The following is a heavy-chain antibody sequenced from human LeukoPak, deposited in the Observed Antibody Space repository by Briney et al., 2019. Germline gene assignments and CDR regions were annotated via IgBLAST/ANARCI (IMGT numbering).Heavy chain of an antibody. J-gene: IGHJ4*02. D-gene: IGHD6-19*01. V-gene: IGHV4-59*01. Sequence: SETLSPTCTASDDSISRDFWTWIRQPPGKGLEWIGYIRYSGRTEYNPALKSRVTISIQTSKNQFSLKLTSVTAADTAIYYCARLPDVSGWPFGYWGQGILVTVSS. CDR2: IRYSGRT. CDR3: ARLPDVSGWPFGY. CDR1: DDSISRDF.